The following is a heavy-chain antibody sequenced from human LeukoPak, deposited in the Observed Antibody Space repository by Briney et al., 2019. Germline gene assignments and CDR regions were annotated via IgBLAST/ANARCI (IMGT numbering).Heavy chain of an antibody. CDR1: GFTFSSYG. Sequence: PGGSLRLSCAASGFTFSSYGMHWVRQAPGKGLEWVAVISYDGSNKYYADSVKGRFTISRDNSKNTLYLQMNSLRAEDTAVYYCAKDRAAAGTSGTHLDYWGQGTLVTVSS. D-gene: IGHD6-13*01. CDR3: AKDRAAAGTSGTHLDY. CDR2: ISYDGSNK. V-gene: IGHV3-30*18. J-gene: IGHJ4*02.